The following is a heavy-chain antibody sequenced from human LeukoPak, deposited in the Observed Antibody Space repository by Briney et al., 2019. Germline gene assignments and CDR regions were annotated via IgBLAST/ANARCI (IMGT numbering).Heavy chain of an antibody. J-gene: IGHJ3*02. V-gene: IGHV3-7*01. CDR3: ARDTGYSSSWYDAFDI. CDR1: GFTVSNNY. Sequence: GGSLRLSCAASGFTVSNNYMSWVRQAPGKGLEWVANIKQDGSEKYYVDSVKGRFTISRDNAKNSLYLQMNSLRAEDTAVYYCARDTGYSSSWYDAFDIWGQGTMVTVSS. CDR2: IKQDGSEK. D-gene: IGHD6-13*01.